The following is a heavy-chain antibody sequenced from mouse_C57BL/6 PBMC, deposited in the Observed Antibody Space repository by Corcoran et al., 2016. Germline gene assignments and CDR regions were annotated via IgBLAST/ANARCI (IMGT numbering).Heavy chain of an antibody. V-gene: IGHV1-18*01. CDR2: INPNNGGT. Sequence: EVQLQQSGPELVKPGASVKIPCKASGYTFTDYNMDWVKQSHGKSLEWIGDINPNNGGTIYNQKFKGKATLTVDKSSSTAYMELRSLTSGDTAVYYCARPPWFAYWGQGTLVTVSA. CDR1: GYTFTDYN. CDR3: ARPPWFAY. J-gene: IGHJ3*01.